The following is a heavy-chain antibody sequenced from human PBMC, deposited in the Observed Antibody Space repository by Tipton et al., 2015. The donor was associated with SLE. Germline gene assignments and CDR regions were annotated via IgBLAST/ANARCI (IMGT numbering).Heavy chain of an antibody. Sequence: SLRLSCAASGFTFSSYSMNWVRQAPGKGLEWVSSISSSSSYIYYADSVKGRFTISRDNAKNSLYLQMNSLRAEDTAVYYCARELGRVAFDIWGQGTMVTVSS. CDR1: GFTFSSYS. D-gene: IGHD7-27*01. J-gene: IGHJ3*02. V-gene: IGHV3-21*03. CDR3: ARELGRVAFDI. CDR2: ISSSSSYI.